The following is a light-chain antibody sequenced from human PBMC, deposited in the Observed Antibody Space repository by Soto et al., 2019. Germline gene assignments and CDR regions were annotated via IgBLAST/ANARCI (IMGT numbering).Light chain of an antibody. CDR1: SSNIGAGYD. J-gene: IGLJ3*02. CDR2: GNT. V-gene: IGLV1-40*01. Sequence: QSVLTQPPSVSGAPGQRVTISCTGSSSNIGAGYDVHWYQQLPGTAPTLLISGNTDRPSGVPDRFSGSKSGTSASLAITGLQTEDEADYYCQSFDRSLTAWVFGGGTQVTVL. CDR3: QSFDRSLTAWV.